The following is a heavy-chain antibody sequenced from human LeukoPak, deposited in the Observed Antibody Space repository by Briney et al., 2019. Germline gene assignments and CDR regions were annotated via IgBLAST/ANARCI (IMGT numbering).Heavy chain of an antibody. D-gene: IGHD2-21*02. V-gene: IGHV4-39*01. Sequence: PSETLSLTCTVSGGSISSSSYYWGWIRQPPGKGLGWIGSIYYSGSTYYNPSLKSRVTISVDTSKNQFSLKLSSVTAADTAVYYCARHVNCGGDCYSLDYWGQGTLVTVSS. CDR3: ARHVNCGGDCYSLDY. CDR1: GGSISSSSYY. CDR2: IYYSGST. J-gene: IGHJ4*02.